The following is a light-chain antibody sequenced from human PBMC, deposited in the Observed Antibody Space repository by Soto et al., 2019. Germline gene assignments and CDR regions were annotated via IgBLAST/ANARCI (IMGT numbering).Light chain of an antibody. CDR3: QQRSGWPIT. V-gene: IGKV3-11*01. CDR1: PSVNTY. J-gene: IGKJ5*01. Sequence: VLTQSPATLSLSAGERATLSCRASPSVNTYLAWYQQKPGQAPRLLIYDASNRATGVPARFSGSGSGTDFTLSISRLEPEDSAFYYCQQRSGWPITFGQGTRLE. CDR2: DAS.